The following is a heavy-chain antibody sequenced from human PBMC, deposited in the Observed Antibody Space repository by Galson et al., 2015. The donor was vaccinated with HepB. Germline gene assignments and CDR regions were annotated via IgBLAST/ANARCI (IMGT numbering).Heavy chain of an antibody. CDR3: ARKYGRGWSGDFDS. CDR1: GYTFTKYA. V-gene: IGHV7-4-1*02. Sequence: SVKVSCKASGYTFTKYAMNWVRQAPGQGLEWMAWINTNTGNPTYAQDFTGRFVFSLDTSVSTAFLQISSLKPEDTAVYFCARKYGRGWSGDFDSWGQGTLVTVSS. CDR2: INTNTGNP. J-gene: IGHJ4*02. D-gene: IGHD6-19*01.